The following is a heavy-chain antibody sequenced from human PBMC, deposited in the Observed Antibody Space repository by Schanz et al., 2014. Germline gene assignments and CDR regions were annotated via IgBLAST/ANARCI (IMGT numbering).Heavy chain of an antibody. CDR3: AKQIHYDILTVTRN. CDR2: IYSGIGA. CDR1: GFSFSDYY. J-gene: IGHJ4*02. V-gene: IGHV3-66*01. Sequence: EADLVESGGGLIQRGESLRLSCSASGFSFSDYYMSWIRQAPGKGLEWVSVIYSGIGAYYADSVKDRFTVSRDNSKNTLYLQMSSLRAEDTAVYYCAKQIHYDILTVTRNWGQGTLVTVSS. D-gene: IGHD3-9*01.